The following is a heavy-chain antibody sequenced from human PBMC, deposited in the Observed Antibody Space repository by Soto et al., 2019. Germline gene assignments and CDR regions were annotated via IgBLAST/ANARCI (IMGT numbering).Heavy chain of an antibody. D-gene: IGHD2-2*01. J-gene: IGHJ6*02. V-gene: IGHV1-69*01. Sequence: QVQLVQSGAEVKKPGSSVKVSCKASGGTFGSYAISWVRQAPGQGLEWMGGIIPIPGTANYAQKFQGRVTIAADESTSTAYMELSSPRSEDTAVYYCARSQGSSTSLEIYYYYYYVLDVWGQGTTVTVSS. CDR3: ARSQGSSTSLEIYYYYYYVLDV. CDR1: GGTFGSYA. CDR2: IIPIPGTA.